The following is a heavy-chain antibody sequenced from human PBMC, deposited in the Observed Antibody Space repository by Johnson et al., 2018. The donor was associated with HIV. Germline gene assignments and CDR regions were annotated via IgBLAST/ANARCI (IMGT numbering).Heavy chain of an antibody. CDR1: GFTVSSNY. J-gene: IGHJ3*02. Sequence: VQLVESGGGLIQPGGSLRLSCAASGFTVSSNYMSWVRQAPGRGLEWVSVIYSDSDTYYADSVKGRFTISRDNSKNTLYLQMNSLRVEDTAIYYCARGRGGQQPIWGQGTMVTVSS. V-gene: IGHV3-53*01. CDR3: ARGRGGQQPI. CDR2: IYSDSDT. D-gene: IGHD3-10*01.